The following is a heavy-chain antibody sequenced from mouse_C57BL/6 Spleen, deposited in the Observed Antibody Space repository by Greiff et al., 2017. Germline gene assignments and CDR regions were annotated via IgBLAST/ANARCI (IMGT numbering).Heavy chain of an antibody. Sequence: QVQLQQPGAELVMPGASVKLSCKASGYTFTSYWMHWVKQRPGQGLEWIGEIDPSDSYTNYNQKFKGKSTLTVDKSSSTAYMQLSSLTSEASAVYYCARKGRYFDVWGTGTTVTVSS. D-gene: IGHD3-3*01. J-gene: IGHJ1*03. CDR2: IDPSDSYT. V-gene: IGHV1-69*01. CDR3: ARKGRYFDV. CDR1: GYTFTSYW.